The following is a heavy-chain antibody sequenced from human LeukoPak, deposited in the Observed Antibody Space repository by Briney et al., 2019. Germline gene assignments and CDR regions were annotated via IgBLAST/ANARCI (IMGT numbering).Heavy chain of an antibody. J-gene: IGHJ4*02. CDR2: IRYDGSNK. D-gene: IGHD4-17*01. Sequence: GGSLRLSCAASGFTFSSYWMSWVRQAPGKGLEWVAFIRYDGSNKYYADSVKGRFTISRDNSKNTLYLQMNSLRAEDTAVYYCAKSVYGDPYFDYWGQGTLVTVSS. CDR3: AKSVYGDPYFDY. CDR1: GFTFSSYW. V-gene: IGHV3-30*02.